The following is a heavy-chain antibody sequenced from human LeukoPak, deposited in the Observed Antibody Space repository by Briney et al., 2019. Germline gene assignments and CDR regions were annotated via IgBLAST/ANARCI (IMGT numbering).Heavy chain of an antibody. Sequence: GASVKVSCKASGYTFTGYYMHWVRQAPGQGLEWMGWINPNSGGSNYAQKFQGWVTMTRNTSISTAYMELSSLRSEDTAVYYCARGYPEADYYGMDVWGQGTTVTVSS. J-gene: IGHJ6*02. CDR2: INPNSGGS. V-gene: IGHV1-2*04. CDR1: GYTFTGYY. D-gene: IGHD1-1*01. CDR3: ARGYPEADYYGMDV.